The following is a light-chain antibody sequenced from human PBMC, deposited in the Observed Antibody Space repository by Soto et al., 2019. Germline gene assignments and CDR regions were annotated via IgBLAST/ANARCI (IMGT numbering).Light chain of an antibody. Sequence: DIVLTQSPGTLSLSPGETATLSCRASQTVNSDYLAWFQQRPGQAPMLLIFATSRRATDIPDRFSGSGAGTDFTLAIRRLEPEDFAVYYCHQFGYSPRTFGQGTKVE. V-gene: IGKV3-20*01. CDR2: ATS. J-gene: IGKJ1*01. CDR3: HQFGYSPRT. CDR1: QTVNSDY.